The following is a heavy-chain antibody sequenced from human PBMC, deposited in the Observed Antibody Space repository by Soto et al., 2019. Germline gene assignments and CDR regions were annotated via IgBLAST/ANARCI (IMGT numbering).Heavy chain of an antibody. D-gene: IGHD3-10*01. CDR1: GYSIRSSNC. CDR3: ARSVRGGFPSTENYYYGMDV. V-gene: IGHV4-28*01. J-gene: IGHJ6*02. Sequence: SDILSLTCAVFGYSIRSSNCGGCFRKSPGKGLEWIGYIYYSGSTYYNPSLKSRVTMSVDTSKNQFSLKLSSVTAVDTAVYYCARSVRGGFPSTENYYYGMDVCGQGTTVT. CDR2: IYYSGST.